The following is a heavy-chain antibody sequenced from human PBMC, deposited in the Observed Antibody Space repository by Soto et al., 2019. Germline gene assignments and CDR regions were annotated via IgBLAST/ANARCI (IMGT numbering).Heavy chain of an antibody. CDR3: KRDSSGWYGFDY. CDR1: GFSLDTRGVG. J-gene: IGHJ4*02. Sequence: QITLKESGPTLVKPTQTLTLTCTFSGFSLDTRGVGVGWIRQPPGKALEWLALIYWDDDKRYSPSLKSRLTITKDTSRNQVVLTLANMDPMDSATYYCKRDSSGWYGFDYWGQGKLVTVTS. V-gene: IGHV2-5*02. D-gene: IGHD6-19*01. CDR2: IYWDDDK.